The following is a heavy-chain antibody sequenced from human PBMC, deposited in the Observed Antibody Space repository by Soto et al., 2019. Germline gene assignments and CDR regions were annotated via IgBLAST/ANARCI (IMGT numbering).Heavy chain of an antibody. V-gene: IGHV3-21*01. CDR3: AREVASHRLDP. Sequence: EVQLVESGGGLVKPGGSLRLSCAASGFTLSYYTMDWVRQAPGKGLEWVSSISSDSSHTYYADSVKGRFTISRDNAKNSLYLQMNSWKAEDTAVYYCAREVASHRLDPWGQGTLVTVSS. J-gene: IGHJ5*02. CDR1: GFTLSYYT. CDR2: ISSDSSHT.